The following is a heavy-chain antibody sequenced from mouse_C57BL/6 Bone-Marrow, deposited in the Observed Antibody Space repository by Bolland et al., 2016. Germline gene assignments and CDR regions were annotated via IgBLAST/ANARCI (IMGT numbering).Heavy chain of an antibody. D-gene: IGHD1-1*01. CDR2: GST. CDR3: ARHTTGFAY. J-gene: IGHJ4*01. V-gene: IGHV1-9*01. Sequence: GSTNYNEKFKGKATFTADTSSNTAYMQLSSLTTEDSAIYYCARHTTGFAYWGQGTS.